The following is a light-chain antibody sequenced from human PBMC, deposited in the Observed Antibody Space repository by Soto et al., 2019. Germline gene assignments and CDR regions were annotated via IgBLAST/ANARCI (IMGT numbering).Light chain of an antibody. CDR1: QGISSY. Sequence: FTQYTTSLSSSVGDRGTITFPASQGISSYLAWYQQKPGKAPKLLIYAASTLQSGVPSRFSGSGSGTDFTLTISSLQPEDFATYYCQQLNSYPITFGQGTRLEI. CDR3: QQLNSYPIT. J-gene: IGKJ5*01. V-gene: IGKV1-9*01. CDR2: AAS.